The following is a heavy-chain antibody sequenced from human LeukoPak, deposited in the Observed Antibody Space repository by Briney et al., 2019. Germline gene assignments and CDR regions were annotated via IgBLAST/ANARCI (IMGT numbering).Heavy chain of an antibody. CDR3: ARAAMIVVVKDYYYYYGMDV. Sequence: SLKVSCKASGGTFSSYAISWVRQAPGQGLEWMGRIIPLFGIANYAQKFQGRVTITADKSTSTAYMELSSLRAEDTAVYYCARAAMIVVVKDYYYYYGMDVWAQGTTVTVSS. CDR2: IIPLFGIA. D-gene: IGHD3-22*01. V-gene: IGHV1-69*04. J-gene: IGHJ6*02. CDR1: GGTFSSYA.